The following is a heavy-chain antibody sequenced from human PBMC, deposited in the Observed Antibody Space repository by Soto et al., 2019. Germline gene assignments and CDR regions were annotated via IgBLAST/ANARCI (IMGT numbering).Heavy chain of an antibody. D-gene: IGHD2-21*02. Sequence: ASVKVSCKASGYTFTGYYMHWVRQAPGQGLEWMGWINPNNGGTNYAQKFQGRVTMTRDTSTSTAYMELSSLRSEDTAVYYCARSIVVVTALDYWGQGTLVTVSS. CDR3: ARSIVVVTALDY. V-gene: IGHV1-2*02. J-gene: IGHJ4*02. CDR1: GYTFTGYY. CDR2: INPNNGGT.